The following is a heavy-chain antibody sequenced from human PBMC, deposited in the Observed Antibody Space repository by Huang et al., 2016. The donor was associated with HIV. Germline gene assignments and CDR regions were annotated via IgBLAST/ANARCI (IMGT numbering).Heavy chain of an antibody. CDR1: GFTLGSYG. D-gene: IGHD6-13*01. J-gene: IGHJ4*02. CDR3: AKGGSAAAVLDF. CDR2: ISYDGNTK. Sequence: QVQLVESGGGVVQPGRSLRLSCAASGFTLGSYGMHWVRQAPGKGLECGAVISYDGNTKYYADSVKGRFSISRDNSKTTVYLQLNSLRVEDTAVYYCAKGGSAAAVLDFWGQGTLVTVSS. V-gene: IGHV3-30*18.